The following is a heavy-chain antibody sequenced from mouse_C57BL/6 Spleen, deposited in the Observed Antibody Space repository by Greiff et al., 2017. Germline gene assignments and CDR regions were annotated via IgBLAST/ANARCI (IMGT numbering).Heavy chain of an antibody. CDR1: GYTFTDYN. CDR2: INPNNGGT. J-gene: IGHJ2*01. Sequence: VQLQQSGPELVKPGASVKMSCKASGYTFTDYNMHWVKQSHGKSLEWIGYINPNNGGTSYNQKFKGKATLTVNKSSSTAYMELRSLTSEDSAVYYCARSRDYDYAYDYWGQGTTLTVSS. CDR3: ARSRDYDYAYDY. D-gene: IGHD2-4*01. V-gene: IGHV1-22*01.